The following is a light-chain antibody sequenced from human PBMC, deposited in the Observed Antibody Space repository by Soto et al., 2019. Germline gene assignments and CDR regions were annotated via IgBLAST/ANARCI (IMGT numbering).Light chain of an antibody. J-gene: IGLJ3*02. V-gene: IGLV1-47*02. CDR1: SSNIGSNY. Sequence: QLVLTQPPSASGTPGQRVTISCPGSSSNIGSNYVYWYQQLPGTAPKLLIYSNNQRPSGVPDRFSGSKSGTSASLAISGLRSEDEADYYCAAWDDSLSGWVFGGGTKVTVL. CDR2: SNN. CDR3: AAWDDSLSGWV.